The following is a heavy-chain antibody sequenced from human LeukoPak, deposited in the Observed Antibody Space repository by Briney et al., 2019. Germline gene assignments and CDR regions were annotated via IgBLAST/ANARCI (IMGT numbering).Heavy chain of an antibody. V-gene: IGHV1-2*02. D-gene: IGHD3-22*01. J-gene: IGHJ4*02. CDR2: INPNSGGT. CDR3: ARDGESPGYYYDSSGYCDY. Sequence: GASVKVSCKASGYTFTSYGISWVRQAPGQGLEWMGWINPNSGGTNYAQKFQGRVTMTRDTSISTAYMELSRLRSDDTAVYYCARDGESPGYYYDSSGYCDYWGQGTLVTVSS. CDR1: GYTFTSYG.